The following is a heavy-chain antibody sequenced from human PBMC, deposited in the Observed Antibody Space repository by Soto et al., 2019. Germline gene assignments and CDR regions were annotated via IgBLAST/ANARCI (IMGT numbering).Heavy chain of an antibody. CDR3: AKDSGEGHSSGWYDTGYFQH. J-gene: IGHJ1*01. CDR2: ISYDGSNK. D-gene: IGHD6-19*01. Sequence: QVQLVESGGGVVQPGRSLRLSCAASGFTFSSYGMHWVRQAPGKGLEWVAVISYDGSNKYYADSVKGRFTISRDNSKNTLYLQMNSLRAEDTAVYYCAKDSGEGHSSGWYDTGYFQHWGQGTLVTVSS. CDR1: GFTFSSYG. V-gene: IGHV3-30*18.